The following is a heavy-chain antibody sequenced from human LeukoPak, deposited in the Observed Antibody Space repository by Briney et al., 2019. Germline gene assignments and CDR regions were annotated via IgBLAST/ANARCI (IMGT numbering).Heavy chain of an antibody. Sequence: GGSLRLSCAASGFTFSNYWMSWVRQAPGKGLEWVANIKEDGTEKYYVDSVKGRFTISRDNAKNSLYLQMNSLRAEDTAVYYCARDSYGAAHCDYWGQGTLVTVSS. D-gene: IGHD4-17*01. CDR3: ARDSYGAAHCDY. CDR1: GFTFSNYW. V-gene: IGHV3-7*01. CDR2: IKEDGTEK. J-gene: IGHJ4*02.